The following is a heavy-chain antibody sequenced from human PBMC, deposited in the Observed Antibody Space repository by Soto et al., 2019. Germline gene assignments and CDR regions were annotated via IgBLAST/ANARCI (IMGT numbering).Heavy chain of an antibody. D-gene: IGHD5-12*01. J-gene: IGHJ6*02. CDR1: CRSFSGYY. Sequence: ETRSRTYAVYCRSFSGYYWSCIPQPPGKGLECIGEINHSGSTHYNPSLTSRVTISVDTSKNQFSLKLSSVTAADTAVYYCASVVRWLRLAGGTTAFRFDYGMDVWGQGTTVTVSS. CDR3: ASVVRWLRLAGGTTAFRFDYGMDV. V-gene: IGHV4-34*01. CDR2: INHSGST.